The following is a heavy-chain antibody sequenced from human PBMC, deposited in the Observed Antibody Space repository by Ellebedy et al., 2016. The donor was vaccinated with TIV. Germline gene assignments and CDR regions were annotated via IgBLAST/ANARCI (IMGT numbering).Heavy chain of an antibody. Sequence: AASVKVSCKASGFTFTSSAVHWVRQARGQRLEWIGWIVVGSGNTNYAQKFQERVTITRDMSKSTGYMELTSLRSEDTAVYYCAEGGMGDYWGQGTLVTVSS. CDR1: GFTFTSSA. CDR2: IVVGSGNT. V-gene: IGHV1-58*01. CDR3: AEGGMGDY. D-gene: IGHD1-14*01. J-gene: IGHJ4*02.